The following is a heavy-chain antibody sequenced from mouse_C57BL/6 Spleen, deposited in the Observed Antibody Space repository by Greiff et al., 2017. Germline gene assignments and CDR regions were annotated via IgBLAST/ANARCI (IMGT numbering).Heavy chain of an antibody. CDR1: GFTFSSYA. Sequence: EVQLVESGGGLVKPGGSLKLSCAASGFTFSSYAMSWVRQTPEKRLEWVGTISDGGSYTYYPDNVKGRYTISRDNAKDNLYLQMSHLKSEDTAVYYCARDSGDWYFDVWGTGTTVTVSS. V-gene: IGHV5-4*01. J-gene: IGHJ1*03. D-gene: IGHD3-2*02. CDR2: ISDGGSYT. CDR3: ARDSGDWYFDV.